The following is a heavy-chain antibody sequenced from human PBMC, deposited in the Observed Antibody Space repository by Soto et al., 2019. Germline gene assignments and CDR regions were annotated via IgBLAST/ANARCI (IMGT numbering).Heavy chain of an antibody. Sequence: QVQLVQSGAEVKKPGASVKVSCKASNYTFSSYGINWVRQAPGQGLEWMGWISVNNGNTNTAQKFQGRFTMTADTSTTTASMELWNLTAGDSAVYYCARGKSYYDISGYFYSDYWGQGTLVTVSS. CDR2: ISVNNGNT. D-gene: IGHD3-22*01. J-gene: IGHJ4*02. CDR1: NYTFSSYG. CDR3: ARGKSYYDISGYFYSDY. V-gene: IGHV1-18*01.